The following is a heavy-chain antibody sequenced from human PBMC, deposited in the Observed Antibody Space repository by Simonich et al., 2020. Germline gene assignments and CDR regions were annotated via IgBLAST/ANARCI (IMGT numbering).Heavy chain of an antibody. CDR2: IKQDGSEK. Sequence: EVQLVESGGGLVQPGGSLRLSCAASGFTFSSYWMSWVRQAPAKGLEWVANIKQDGSEKYYVDSVKGRVTNARDNAKNSLSLKMNSLRAEDTAVDYWAGDGLGTAYYYYMDVWGKGTTVTVSS. J-gene: IGHJ6*03. CDR3: AGDGLGTAYYYYMDV. CDR1: GFTFSSYW. V-gene: IGHV3-7*01. D-gene: IGHD7-27*01.